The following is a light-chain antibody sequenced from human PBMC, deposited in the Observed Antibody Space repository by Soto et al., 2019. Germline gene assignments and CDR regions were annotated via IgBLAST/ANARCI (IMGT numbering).Light chain of an antibody. CDR3: CSYAGRSTVI. J-gene: IGLJ2*01. CDR2: EGN. V-gene: IGLV2-23*01. CDR1: SGDIGTYNL. Sequence: QSALTQPASVSGSPGQSITISCTGSSGDIGTYNLVSWYQQHPGRAPKLIIFEGNKRPSGVSNRFSASKSGNTASLAISGLQAEDEADYHCCSYAGRSTVICGGGTQLTV.